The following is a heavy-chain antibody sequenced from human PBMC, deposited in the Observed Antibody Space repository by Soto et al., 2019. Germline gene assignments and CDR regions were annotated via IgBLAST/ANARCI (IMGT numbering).Heavy chain of an antibody. CDR2: ISDRGATT. J-gene: IGHJ4*02. D-gene: IGHD1-1*01. Sequence: EGTLRLSCAASGCTLSGNAMYWVRQAPGKGPEWVSAISDRGATTHYADSVKGRFTISRDTSKNTLYLQLNTLRADETAVYYCAKDKPGTTSFDYWGQGTMVTVSS. CDR3: AKDKPGTTSFDY. CDR1: GCTLSGNA. V-gene: IGHV3-23*01.